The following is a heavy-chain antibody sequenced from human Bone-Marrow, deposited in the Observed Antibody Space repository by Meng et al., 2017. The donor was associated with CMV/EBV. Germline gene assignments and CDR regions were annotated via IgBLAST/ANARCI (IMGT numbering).Heavy chain of an antibody. J-gene: IGHJ6*01. CDR1: GGTLDTYA. CDR2: IIPMFRTA. Sequence: SVKVSCKASGGTLDTYAITWVRQAPGQGLEWMGGIIPMFRTASYAQKFQGRVSITTDKSSNTAYMELRSLTFEDTAVYYCAMYSSGWYGDYYYYYGMDVWGQGTTVTVSS. CDR3: AMYSSGWYGDYYYYYGMDV. D-gene: IGHD6-19*01. V-gene: IGHV1-69*05.